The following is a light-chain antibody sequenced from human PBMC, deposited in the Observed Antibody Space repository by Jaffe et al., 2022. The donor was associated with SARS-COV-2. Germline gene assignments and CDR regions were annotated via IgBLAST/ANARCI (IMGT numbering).Light chain of an antibody. CDR2: DVS. V-gene: IGLV2-14*03. CDR1: SSDVGGYNY. Sequence: HSALTQPASVSGSPGQWITISCTGTSSDVGGYNYVSWYQHHPGKAPKLLIYDVSYRPSGVSSRFSGSKSGNTASLTISGLQAEDEADYHCSSYASSSTLVVFGGGTKLTVL. CDR3: SSYASSSTLVV. J-gene: IGLJ2*01.